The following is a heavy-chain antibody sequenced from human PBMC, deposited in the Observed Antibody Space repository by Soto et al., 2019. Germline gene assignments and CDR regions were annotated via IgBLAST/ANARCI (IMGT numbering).Heavy chain of an antibody. CDR1: GGSISSSSYY. CDR2: IYYSGST. J-gene: IGHJ6*02. CDR3: ARHEGRRITIFGVVSPFYYGMDV. V-gene: IGHV4-39*01. Sequence: TLSLTCTVSGGSISSSSYYWGWIRQPPGKGLEWIGSIYYSGSTYYNPSLKSRVTISVDTSKNQFSLKLSSVTAADTAVYYCARHEGRRITIFGVVSPFYYGMDVWGQGTTVTVSS. D-gene: IGHD3-3*01.